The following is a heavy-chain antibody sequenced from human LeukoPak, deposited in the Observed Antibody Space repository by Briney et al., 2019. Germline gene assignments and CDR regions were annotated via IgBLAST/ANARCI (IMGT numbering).Heavy chain of an antibody. J-gene: IGHJ4*02. V-gene: IGHV3-23*01. CDR1: GFTFNNYA. CDR2: ISDSGGTT. D-gene: IGHD3-10*01. Sequence: GGSLRLSCAAPGFTFNNYAMNWVRQAPGKGLEWVSGISDSGGTTYYADSVKGRFTISRDNSKHTLYLQMNTLRAEDTAVYYCARSLWFGEFPGAGGFDYWGQGTLVTVSS. CDR3: ARSLWFGEFPGAGGFDY.